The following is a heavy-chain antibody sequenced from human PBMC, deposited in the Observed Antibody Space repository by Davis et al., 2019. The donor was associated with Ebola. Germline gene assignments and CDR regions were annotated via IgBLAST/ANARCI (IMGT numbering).Heavy chain of an antibody. J-gene: IGHJ3*01. D-gene: IGHD3-3*01. V-gene: IGHV1-2*06. Sequence: ASVKVSCKASGKILIGYFIHWVRQAPGQGPEWMGRIQPDGDGSRISQKFQGRVTITRDYMELRRLRSDDTAVYYCATFSRLFGVVPDAFDFWGQGTLVAISS. CDR3: ATFSRLFGVVPDAFDF. CDR2: IQPDGDGS. CDR1: GKILIGYF.